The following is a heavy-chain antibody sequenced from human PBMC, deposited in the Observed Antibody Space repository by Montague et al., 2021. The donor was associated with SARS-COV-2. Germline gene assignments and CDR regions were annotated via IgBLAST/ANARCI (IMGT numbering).Heavy chain of an antibody. CDR1: GGSFSGYY. D-gene: IGHD2-2*01. V-gene: IGHV4-39*01. J-gene: IGHJ4*02. CDR2: IYYSGST. Sequence: SETLSLTCAVYGGSFSGYYWGWIRQPPGKGLEWIGSIYYSGSTYYSPSLKSRVTISVDTSKNQFSLKLSSVTAADTAVYYCARHPLGYCSSTSCYVGWGQGTLVTVSS. CDR3: ARHPLGYCSSTSCYVG.